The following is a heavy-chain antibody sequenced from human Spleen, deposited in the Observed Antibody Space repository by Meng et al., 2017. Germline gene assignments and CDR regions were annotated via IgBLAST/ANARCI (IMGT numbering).Heavy chain of an antibody. Sequence: QVQLKQWCARLLKPSETLSLTCGVYGGSFSGYYWSWVRQPPGKGLEWIGEINNSGSTTYNPSLESRVTISVDPSKNQFSLKMSSVSAADTAVYFCARGEQWKAPVVDYWGPGTLVTVSS. V-gene: IGHV4-34*01. CDR2: INNSGST. CDR1: GGSFSGYY. CDR3: ARGEQWKAPVVDY. J-gene: IGHJ4*02. D-gene: IGHD6-19*01.